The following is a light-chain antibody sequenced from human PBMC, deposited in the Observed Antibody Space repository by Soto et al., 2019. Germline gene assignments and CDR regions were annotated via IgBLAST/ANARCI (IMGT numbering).Light chain of an antibody. CDR1: QSINTY. CDR2: TAS. CDR3: QQSYSIPQT. Sequence: DIQMTQSPSSLSASVGDRVTITCRASQSINTYLNWYQQKPGKAPKLLIYTASSLQSGVPSRFSGRGSGTDFPLTISRLQPEDFATYYCQQSYSIPQTLGQGTKLEIK. V-gene: IGKV1-39*01. J-gene: IGKJ2*01.